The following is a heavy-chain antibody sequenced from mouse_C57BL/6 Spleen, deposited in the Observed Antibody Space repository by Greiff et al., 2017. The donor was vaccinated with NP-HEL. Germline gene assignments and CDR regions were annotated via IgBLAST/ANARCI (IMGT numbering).Heavy chain of an antibody. CDR1: GFTFSDYG. CDR3: ARNYGNYIYYAMGD. Sequence: EVKVVESGGGLVKPGGSLKLSCAASGFTFSDYGMHWVRQAPEKGLEWVAYISSGSSTIYYVDTVKGRFTISRDNAKNTLFLQMTSLRSEDTAMYYCARNYGNYIYYAMGDWGQGTSVTVSS. D-gene: IGHD2-1*01. J-gene: IGHJ4*01. CDR2: ISSGSSTI. V-gene: IGHV5-17*01.